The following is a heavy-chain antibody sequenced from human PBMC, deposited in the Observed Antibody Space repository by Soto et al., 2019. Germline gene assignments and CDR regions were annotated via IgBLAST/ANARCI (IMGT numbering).Heavy chain of an antibody. CDR2: TYYRSKWYN. J-gene: IGHJ4*02. V-gene: IGHV6-1*01. CDR3: ARVAAVYDYSNYVWSYYFDY. Sequence: SQTLSLTCAISGDSVSSNSAAWNWIRQSPSRGLEWLGRTYYRSKWYNDYAVSVKSRITINPDTSKNQFSLQLNSVTPEDTAVYYCARVAAVYDYSNYVWSYYFDYWGQGTLVTVSS. CDR1: GDSVSSNSAA. D-gene: IGHD4-4*01.